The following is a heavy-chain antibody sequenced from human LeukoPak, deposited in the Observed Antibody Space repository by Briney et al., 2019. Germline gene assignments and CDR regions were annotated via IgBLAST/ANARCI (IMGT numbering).Heavy chain of an antibody. J-gene: IGHJ4*02. CDR3: AREPAGRGAVDY. CDR2: VLHSGST. D-gene: IGHD4/OR15-4a*01. V-gene: IGHV4-38-2*01. Sequence: SETLSLTCAASGFSISNNYWWHWLRQPPGKGLEWIGTVLHSGSTYHNPSLKSRVTISLDTSKNQFSLKLTSVTAADTAVHYCAREPAGRGAVDYWGQGTLVTVSS. CDR1: GFSISNNYW.